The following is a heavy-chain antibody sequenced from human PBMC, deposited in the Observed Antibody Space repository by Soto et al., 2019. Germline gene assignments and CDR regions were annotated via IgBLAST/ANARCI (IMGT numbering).Heavy chain of an antibody. CDR3: ARGGHVVVVTAALDY. V-gene: IGHV1-46*01. Sequence: QVQLMQSGAEVKKPGASVKVSCKASGDTFTDYYIHWVRQAPGQGLEWMGTVNPSGGHTTYAQHFLGRVTMTRVTSTSTLYMELTSLPSDDTAVYYCARGGHVVVVTAALDYWGQGTLVTVSS. CDR2: VNPSGGHT. D-gene: IGHD2-21*02. CDR1: GDTFTDYY. J-gene: IGHJ4*02.